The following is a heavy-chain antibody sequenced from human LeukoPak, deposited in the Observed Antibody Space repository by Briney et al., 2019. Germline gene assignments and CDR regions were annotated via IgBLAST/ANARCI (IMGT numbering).Heavy chain of an antibody. CDR3: ARERTYYYDSSGYHNDY. D-gene: IGHD3-22*01. V-gene: IGHV3-7*01. CDR1: GFTFSSYW. J-gene: IGHJ4*02. Sequence: PGGSLRLSCAASGFTFSSYWMSWVRQAPGKGLEWVANIKQDGSEKYYVDSVKGRFTISRDNAKNSLYLQMNSLRAEDTAVYYCARERTYYYDSSGYHNDYWGQGTLVTVSS. CDR2: IKQDGSEK.